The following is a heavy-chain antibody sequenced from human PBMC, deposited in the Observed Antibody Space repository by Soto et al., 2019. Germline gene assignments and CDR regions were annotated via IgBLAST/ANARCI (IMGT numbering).Heavy chain of an antibody. CDR1: GFTFSASA. J-gene: IGHJ4*02. V-gene: IGHV3-73*02. CDR3: TRHLADF. Sequence: EVQVVESGGGLVQPGGSLKLSCAASGFTFSASALHWVRQAYGKGLEWVGRIRSKPNSYATTYAASVKGRFTIARDDSKNTAYLQMNSLDTEDTSVYYCTRHLADFWGQGTLVTVSS. CDR2: IRSKPNSYAT.